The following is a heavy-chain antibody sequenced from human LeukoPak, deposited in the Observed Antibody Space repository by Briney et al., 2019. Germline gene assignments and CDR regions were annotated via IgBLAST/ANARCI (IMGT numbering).Heavy chain of an antibody. CDR3: AKPYDSSLYTNLDY. D-gene: IGHD3-22*01. Sequence: PGGSLILSCVASGFTFSTYAMHSVRQAPGKGLEWVTVISYDGSKKYYADSVKGRFTISRDNSKNTLYLQVDSLRPEDTAVYYCAKPYDSSLYTNLDYWGQGTLVTVSS. V-gene: IGHV3-30-3*02. CDR2: ISYDGSKK. J-gene: IGHJ4*02. CDR1: GFTFSTYA.